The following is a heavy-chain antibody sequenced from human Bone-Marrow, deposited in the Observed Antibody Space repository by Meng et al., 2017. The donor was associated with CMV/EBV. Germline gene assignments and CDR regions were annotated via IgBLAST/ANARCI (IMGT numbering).Heavy chain of an antibody. J-gene: IGHJ4*02. Sequence: GSLKISCAASGFTFDDYTMHWVRQAPGKGLEWVSLVSWDGASTYYADSVKGRFTISRDNSKNSLYLQMDSLRTEDTAVYYCARAFVAAAGTRLADYWGQGTLVTVSS. CDR2: VSWDGAST. D-gene: IGHD6-13*01. CDR1: GFTFDDYT. CDR3: ARAFVAAAGTRLADY. V-gene: IGHV3-43*01.